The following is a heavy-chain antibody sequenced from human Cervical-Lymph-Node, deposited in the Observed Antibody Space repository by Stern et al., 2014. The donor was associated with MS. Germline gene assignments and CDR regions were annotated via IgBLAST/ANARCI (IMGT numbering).Heavy chain of an antibody. CDR1: GYTFTDHY. J-gene: IGHJ6*02. Sequence: VQLLESGAEVRKPGASVKVSCKASGYTFTDHYIHWVRQGPGQGLEWVGRITPNSGGTNYAQQFLGRVTLTRDTSISTAYMELSGLTSDDTAVYYCARTDDLVFYYYAMDVWGQGTTVTVSS. V-gene: IGHV1-2*06. CDR2: ITPNSGGT. D-gene: IGHD3-3*01. CDR3: ARTDDLVFYYYAMDV.